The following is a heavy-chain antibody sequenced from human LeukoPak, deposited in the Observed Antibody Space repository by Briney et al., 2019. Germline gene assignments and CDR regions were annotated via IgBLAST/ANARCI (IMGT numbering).Heavy chain of an antibody. D-gene: IGHD6-19*01. J-gene: IGHJ4*02. CDR1: GFTFSSYG. CDR3: AKDLRQWLGLFDY. V-gene: IGHV3-30*02. Sequence: PGGSLRLSCAASGFTFSSYGMHWVRQAPGKGLEWVAFIRYDGSNKYYADSVKGRFTISRDNSKNTLYLQMDSLRAEDTAVYYCAKDLRQWLGLFDYWGQGTLVTVSS. CDR2: IRYDGSNK.